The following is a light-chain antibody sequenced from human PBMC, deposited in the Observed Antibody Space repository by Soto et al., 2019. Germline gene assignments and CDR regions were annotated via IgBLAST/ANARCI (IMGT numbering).Light chain of an antibody. CDR3: QQYHNWPPRT. J-gene: IGKJ1*01. CDR1: QSVSSN. Sequence: EIVMTQSPATLSVSPGERVTLSCRASQSVSSNLAWYQQKPGQAPRLLIYGASTRATGIPARFSGGGSETEFTLTISSLQSEDFAVYYCQQYHNWPPRTFGQGTK. CDR2: GAS. V-gene: IGKV3-15*01.